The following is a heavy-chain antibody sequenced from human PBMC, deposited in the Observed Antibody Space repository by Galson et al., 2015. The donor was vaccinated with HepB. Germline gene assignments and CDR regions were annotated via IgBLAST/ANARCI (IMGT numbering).Heavy chain of an antibody. Sequence: SVKVSCKASGSTFTSYAMHWVRQAPGQRLEWMGWINAGNGNTKYSQKFQGRVTITRDTSASTAYMELSSLRSEDTAVYYCARGAWVPATAITLFDYWGQGTLVTVSS. J-gene: IGHJ4*02. V-gene: IGHV1-3*01. D-gene: IGHD2-21*02. CDR3: ARGAWVPATAITLFDY. CDR1: GSTFTSYA. CDR2: INAGNGNT.